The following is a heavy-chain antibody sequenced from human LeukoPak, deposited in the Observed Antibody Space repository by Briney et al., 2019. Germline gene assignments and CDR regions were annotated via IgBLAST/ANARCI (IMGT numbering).Heavy chain of an antibody. CDR1: GFTFSDYY. D-gene: IGHD3-9*01. CDR3: VRSGILTGYFAY. V-gene: IGHV3-11*01. J-gene: IGHJ4*02. CDR2: ISSSGSTK. Sequence: NSGGSLRLSSAASGFTFSDYYMSWIRQAPGRGLEWVSYISSSGSTKYYADSVKGRFTISRDNAKNSLFLQMNSLRAEDTALYYCVRSGILTGYFAYWGQGTLVTVSS.